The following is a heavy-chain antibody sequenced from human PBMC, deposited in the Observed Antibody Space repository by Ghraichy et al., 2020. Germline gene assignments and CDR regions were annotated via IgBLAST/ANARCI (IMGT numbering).Heavy chain of an antibody. V-gene: IGHV4-59*01. CDR3: ARIVIPGRLLDADY. CDR1: GAFISSYY. Sequence: SETLSLTCSVSGAFISSYYLTWIRPPPGKGLEWIGNIYDSGSTHYNPSLMRRVTITIDTSKSQFSLKLRSVTAADTAVYYCARIVIPGRLLDADYWGQGTLVTVSS. J-gene: IGHJ4*02. CDR2: IYDSGST. D-gene: IGHD2-21*01.